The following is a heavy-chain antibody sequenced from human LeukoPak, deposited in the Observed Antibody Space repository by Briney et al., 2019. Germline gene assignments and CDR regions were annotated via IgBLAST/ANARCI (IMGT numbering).Heavy chain of an antibody. CDR3: AKGYDSSGLDY. D-gene: IGHD3-22*01. V-gene: IGHV3-30*18. Sequence: PGGSLRLSCAASGFTFSSYGMRWVRQAPGKGLEWVAVISYDGSNKYYADSVKGRFTISRDNSKNTLYLQMNSLRAEDTAVYYCAKGYDSSGLDYWGQGTLVTVSS. J-gene: IGHJ4*02. CDR2: ISYDGSNK. CDR1: GFTFSSYG.